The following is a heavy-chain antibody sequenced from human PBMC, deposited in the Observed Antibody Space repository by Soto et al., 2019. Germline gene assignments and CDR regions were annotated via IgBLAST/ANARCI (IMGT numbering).Heavy chain of an antibody. D-gene: IGHD2-8*01. CDR3: ARGGCTDGVCTYYFDY. J-gene: IGHJ4*02. Sequence: ASVKVSCKASGSNFTEYYIHWVRQASGQGLEWMGWINPSSGATKSAQRFQGSDTMTRDTSITTAYMELTRLTSADTAVYYCARGGCTDGVCTYYFDYWGQGTLVTVSS. V-gene: IGHV1-2*02. CDR1: GSNFTEYY. CDR2: INPSSGAT.